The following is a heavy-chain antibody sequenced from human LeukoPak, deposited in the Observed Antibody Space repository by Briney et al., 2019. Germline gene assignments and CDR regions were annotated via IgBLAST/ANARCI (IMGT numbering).Heavy chain of an antibody. CDR1: GFTVSSNY. CDR2: IYSGGST. CDR3: ASYDFWSTDAFDI. Sequence: GGSLRLSCAASGFTVSSNYMSWVRQAPGKGLEWVSVIYSGGSTYYADSVKGRFTISRHNSKNTLYLQMNSLRAEDTAVYYCASYDFWSTDAFDIWGQGTMVTVSS. J-gene: IGHJ3*02. D-gene: IGHD3-3*01. V-gene: IGHV3-53*04.